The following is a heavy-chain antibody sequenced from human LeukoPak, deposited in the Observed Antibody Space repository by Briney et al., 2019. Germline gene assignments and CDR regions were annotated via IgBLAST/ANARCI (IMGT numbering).Heavy chain of an antibody. D-gene: IGHD2-2*01. CDR3: ARGPEDIVVVPAARTDAFDI. V-gene: IGHV4-34*01. CDR1: GGSFSGYY. CDR2: INHSGST. Sequence: SETLSLTCAVSGGSFSGYYWSWIRQPPGKGLEWIREINHSGSTNYNPPLKSRVTISVDTSKNQFSLKLSSVTAADTAVYYCARGPEDIVVVPAARTDAFDIWGQGTMVTVSS. J-gene: IGHJ3*02.